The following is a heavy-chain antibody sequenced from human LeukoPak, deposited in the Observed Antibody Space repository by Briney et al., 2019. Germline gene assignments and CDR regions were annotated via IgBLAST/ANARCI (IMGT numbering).Heavy chain of an antibody. V-gene: IGHV4-34*01. CDR1: GGSFSGYY. Sequence: SEILSLTCAVYGGSFSGYYWSWIRQPPGKGLEWIGEINRSGSTNYNPSLKSRVTISVDTSKNQFSLKLSSVTAADTAVYYCARGRLGGYYHQGLAEYFQHWGQGTLVTVSS. J-gene: IGHJ1*01. CDR3: ARGRLGGYYHQGLAEYFQH. D-gene: IGHD3-22*01. CDR2: INRSGST.